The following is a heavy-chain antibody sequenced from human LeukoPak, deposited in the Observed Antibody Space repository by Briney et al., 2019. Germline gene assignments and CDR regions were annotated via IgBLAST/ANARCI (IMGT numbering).Heavy chain of an antibody. CDR3: ARLDRTQEDAFDI. Sequence: SVKVSCKASGGTFSSYAISWVRQAPGQGLEWMGGIIPIFGTANYAQKFQGRVTITTDESTSTAYMELSSLRSEDTAVYYCARLDRTQEDAFDIWGQGTMVTVSS. CDR1: GGTFSSYA. D-gene: IGHD3/OR15-3a*01. V-gene: IGHV1-69*05. CDR2: IIPIFGTA. J-gene: IGHJ3*02.